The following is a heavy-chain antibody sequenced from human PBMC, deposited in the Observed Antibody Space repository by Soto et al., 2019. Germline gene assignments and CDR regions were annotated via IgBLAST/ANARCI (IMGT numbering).Heavy chain of an antibody. J-gene: IGHJ4*02. CDR1: GFNFGSYA. V-gene: IGHV3-30*04. Sequence: GGSLRLSCAASGFNFGSYAFDWVRQAPGKGLECVTSISYDGIDEHYADSVKGRFTISRDNSKNTIYLQLNNVRADDTAVYFCARNLIYFDYWGQVTLVTVSS. CDR3: ARNLIYFDY. CDR2: ISYDGIDE.